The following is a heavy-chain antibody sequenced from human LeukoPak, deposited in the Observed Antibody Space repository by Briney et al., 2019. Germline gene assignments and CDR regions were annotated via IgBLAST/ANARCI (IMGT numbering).Heavy chain of an antibody. J-gene: IGHJ4*02. Sequence: ASVKVSCKASGYTFTGYYMHWVRQAPGQGLEWMGWINPNSGGTNYAQKFQGRVTMTRDTSISTAYMELSRLRSEDTAVYYCARHVGYCSGGSCYCFDYWGQGTLVTVSS. CDR2: INPNSGGT. CDR1: GYTFTGYY. D-gene: IGHD2-15*01. CDR3: ARHVGYCSGGSCYCFDY. V-gene: IGHV1-2*02.